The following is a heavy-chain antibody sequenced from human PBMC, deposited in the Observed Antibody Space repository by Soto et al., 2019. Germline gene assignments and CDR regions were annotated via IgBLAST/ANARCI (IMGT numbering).Heavy chain of an antibody. CDR3: ARSDSSGWPYYYYGMDV. Sequence: PSEALSLTCTVSGGSISSYYWSWIRQPPGKGLEWIGYIYYSGSTNYNPSLKSRVTISVDTSKNQFSLKLSSVTAADTAVYYCARSDSSGWPYYYYGMDVWGQGTTVTVSS. CDR1: GGSISSYY. CDR2: IYYSGST. D-gene: IGHD6-19*01. J-gene: IGHJ6*02. V-gene: IGHV4-59*01.